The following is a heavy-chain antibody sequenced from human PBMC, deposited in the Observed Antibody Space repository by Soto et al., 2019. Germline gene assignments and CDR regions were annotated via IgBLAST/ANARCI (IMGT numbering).Heavy chain of an antibody. D-gene: IGHD3-16*01. J-gene: IGHJ4*02. CDR3: ARDRDYSHTDADIDF. Sequence: QVQLVQSGAEVRRPGGSVRISCKTSGYNFNTYGIIWVRQAPGQGLEWMGWISGYNGYTKYAQSLEDRVTLSTDTSTSTAYLELRSLRSGDTAFYFCARDRDYSHTDADIDFWGQGTLVTVSS. V-gene: IGHV1-18*01. CDR1: GYNFNTYG. CDR2: ISGYNGYT.